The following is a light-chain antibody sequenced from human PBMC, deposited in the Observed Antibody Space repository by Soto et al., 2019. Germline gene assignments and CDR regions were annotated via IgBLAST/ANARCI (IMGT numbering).Light chain of an antibody. Sequence: EIVMTQSPATLSVSPGERATLSCRASQSVSSNLAWYQQKPGQAPRLLIYGASTRATGIPARFSGSGSGTEFTLTISSLKSEDFAVYCCQQYNNWPPPFAFGPGTKVDIK. J-gene: IGKJ3*01. V-gene: IGKV3-15*01. CDR3: QQYNNWPPPFA. CDR2: GAS. CDR1: QSVSSN.